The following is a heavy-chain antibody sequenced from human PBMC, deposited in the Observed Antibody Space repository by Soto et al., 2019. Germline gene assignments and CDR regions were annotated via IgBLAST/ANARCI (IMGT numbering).Heavy chain of an antibody. V-gene: IGHV3-64*01. CDR3: ARDYSSSWSNWFDP. CDR1: GFTFSSYP. Sequence: TGGSLRLSCAAAGFTFSSYPMHWVRQAPGKGLEYVSGISSNGVSTYHANSVKGRFTISRDNSKNTLYLQMGSLRAEDMAVYYCARDYSSSWSNWFDPWGQGTLVTV. CDR2: ISSNGVST. J-gene: IGHJ5*02. D-gene: IGHD6-13*01.